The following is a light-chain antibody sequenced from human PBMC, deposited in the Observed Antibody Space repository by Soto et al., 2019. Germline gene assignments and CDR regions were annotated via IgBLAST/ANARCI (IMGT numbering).Light chain of an antibody. J-gene: IGKJ1*01. CDR3: QQYGTSPWT. CDR1: QSVNSDY. Sequence: DIVLTQSPGTLSLFPGDRATLSCRATQSVNSDYLAWYQQKPGQAPRLLIYIASRRATGIPDRFSGSGSGTDFTLTISRLEPEDFAVYYCQQYGTSPWTFGQGTKVEIK. V-gene: IGKV3-20*01. CDR2: IAS.